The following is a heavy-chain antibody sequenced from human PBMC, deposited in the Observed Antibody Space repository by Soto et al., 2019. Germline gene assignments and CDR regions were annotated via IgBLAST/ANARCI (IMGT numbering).Heavy chain of an antibody. CDR3: AAELGFRKLSVV. CDR1: GDTFKNCV. Sequence: QVQVVQYGVEVRRPGSSVKVSCKASGDTFKNCVISWVRQAPGQGLEWMGGIIPLFGTTDFAQRFQGRLTITTDESTTTAYMELSRLRSEDTATYYCAAELGFRKLSVVWGQGTTVIVSS. V-gene: IGHV1-69*01. J-gene: IGHJ6*02. CDR2: IIPLFGTT. D-gene: IGHD7-27*01.